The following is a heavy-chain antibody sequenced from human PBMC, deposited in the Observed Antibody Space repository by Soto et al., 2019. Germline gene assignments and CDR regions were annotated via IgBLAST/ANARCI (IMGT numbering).Heavy chain of an antibody. CDR1: GDSVSSNSAA. CDR2: TYYRSKWYN. J-gene: IGHJ5*02. D-gene: IGHD2-15*01. CDR3: ARGAYCSGGSCYWWFDP. Sequence: SQTLSLTFAISGDSVSSNSAAWNWIRQSPSRGLEWLGRTYYRSKWYNDYAVSVKSRITINPDTSKNQFSLQLNSVTPEDTAVYYCARGAYCSGGSCYWWFDPWGQGTLVTVSS. V-gene: IGHV6-1*01.